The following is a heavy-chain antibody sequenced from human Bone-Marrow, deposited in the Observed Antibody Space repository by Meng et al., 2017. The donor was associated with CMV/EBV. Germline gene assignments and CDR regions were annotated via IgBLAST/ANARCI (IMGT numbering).Heavy chain of an antibody. V-gene: IGHV3-21*04. D-gene: IGHD1-26*01. CDR1: GFTFSSYS. CDR3: SRDRIVRRGGSYFGWFDP. J-gene: IGHJ5*02. Sequence: GESLKISCAASGFTFSSYSMNWVRQAPGKGLEWVSSISSSSSYIYYADSVKGRFTISRDNAKNSLYLQMNSLRAEDTALYYCSRDRIVRRGGSYFGWFDPWGQGTLVTFAS. CDR2: ISSSSSYI.